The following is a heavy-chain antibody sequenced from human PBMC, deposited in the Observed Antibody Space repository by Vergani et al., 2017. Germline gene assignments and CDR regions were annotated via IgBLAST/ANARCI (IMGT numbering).Heavy chain of an antibody. J-gene: IGHJ4*02. CDR1: GFTFSNAW. V-gene: IGHV3-15*01. CDR2: IKSKTDGGTT. Sequence: EVQLVESGGGLVKPGGSLRLSCAASGFTFSNAWMSWVRQAPGKGLEWVGRIKSKTDGGTTDYAAPVKGRFTISRDDSKNTLYLQMNSPKTEDTAVYYCTTDTYWEEFDYWGQGTLVTVSS. CDR3: TTDTYWEEFDY. D-gene: IGHD1-26*01.